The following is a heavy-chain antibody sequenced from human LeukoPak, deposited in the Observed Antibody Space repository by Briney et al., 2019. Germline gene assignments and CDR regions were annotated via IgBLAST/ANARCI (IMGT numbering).Heavy chain of an antibody. CDR3: ARGKGYNYPFSYYYGMDV. Sequence: SETLSLTCTVSGVSIGTYYWTWIRQAPGKGLEWIGYNYYSGSTNYNPSLKSRVTISVDTSKNQFSLRLSSVTAADTAVYYCARGKGYNYPFSYYYGMDVWGQGTTVIVSS. CDR2: NYYSGST. J-gene: IGHJ6*02. CDR1: GVSIGTYY. D-gene: IGHD5-24*01. V-gene: IGHV4-59*01.